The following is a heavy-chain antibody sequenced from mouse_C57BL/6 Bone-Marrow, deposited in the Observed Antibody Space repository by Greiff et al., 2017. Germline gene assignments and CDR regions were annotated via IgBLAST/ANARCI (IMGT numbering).Heavy chain of an antibody. J-gene: IGHJ1*03. V-gene: IGHV1-85*01. CDR2: IYPRDGSP. CDR3: ARCYGSSYWYFDG. D-gene: IGHD1-1*01. CDR1: GYTFTSYD. Sequence: QVQLQQSGPELVKPGASVKLSCKASGYTFTSYDINWVKQRPGQGLEWIGWIYPRDGSPKYNEKFKGKATLTVDPPSSTAYMALHSLTSEDSAVFFCARCYGSSYWYFDGWGTGTTVTVSS.